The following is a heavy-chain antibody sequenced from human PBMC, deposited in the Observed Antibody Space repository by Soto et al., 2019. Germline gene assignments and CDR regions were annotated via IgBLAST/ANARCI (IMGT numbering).Heavy chain of an antibody. D-gene: IGHD5-18*01. V-gene: IGHV4-61*01. J-gene: IGHJ4*02. CDR2: VYRSGAT. Sequence: PSETLSLTCTASSGSVRSGNYHWSWIRQPPGKGLEWTGHVYRSGATNYNPYLNRRATISLYTSKNQFTLTLISATAADMATDYCARQEKPLARYGGDFDYWGQGTRVTFS. CDR1: SGSVRSGNYH. CDR3: ARQEKPLARYGGDFDY.